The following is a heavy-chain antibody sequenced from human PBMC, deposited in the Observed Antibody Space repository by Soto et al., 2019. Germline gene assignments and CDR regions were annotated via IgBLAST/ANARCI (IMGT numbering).Heavy chain of an antibody. CDR3: AKLAVAGTSYFDY. D-gene: IGHD6-19*01. CDR2: ISYDGSNK. CDR1: GFTFSSYG. J-gene: IGHJ4*02. Sequence: QVQLVESGGGVVQPGRSLRLSCAASGFTFSSYGMHWVRQAPGKGLEWVAVISYDGSNKYYADSVKGRFTISRDNSKNTLYLQMNSLRAVDTAVYYCAKLAVAGTSYFDYWGQGTLVTVSS. V-gene: IGHV3-30*18.